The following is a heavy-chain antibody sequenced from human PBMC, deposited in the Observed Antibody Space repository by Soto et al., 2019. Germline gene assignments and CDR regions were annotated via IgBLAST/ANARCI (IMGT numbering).Heavy chain of an antibody. Sequence: NPSETLSLTCTVSGGSISSSSYYWGWTRQPPGKGLEWIGSIYYSGSTYYNPSLKSRVTISVDTSKNQFSLKLSSVTAADTAVYYCARHRQWLDLFDYWGQGTLVTVSS. CDR2: IYYSGST. CDR1: GGSISSSSYY. J-gene: IGHJ4*02. V-gene: IGHV4-39*01. D-gene: IGHD6-19*01. CDR3: ARHRQWLDLFDY.